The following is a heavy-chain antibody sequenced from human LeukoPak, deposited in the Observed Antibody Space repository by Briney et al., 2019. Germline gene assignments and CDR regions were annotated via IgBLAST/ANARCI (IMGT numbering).Heavy chain of an antibody. CDR2: ISSSSSYI. Sequence: GGSLRLSCAASGFTLSSYSMNWVRQAPGKGLEWVSCISSSSSYIYYADSVKGRFTISRDNAKKSLYLQMNSLRAEDTAVYYCAKDSYSRALDPWGQGTLVTVSS. J-gene: IGHJ5*02. CDR1: GFTLSSYS. CDR3: AKDSYSRALDP. D-gene: IGHD6-13*01. V-gene: IGHV3-21*01.